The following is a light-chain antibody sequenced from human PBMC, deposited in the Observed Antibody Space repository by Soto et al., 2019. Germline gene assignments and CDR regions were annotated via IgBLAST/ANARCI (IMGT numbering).Light chain of an antibody. CDR3: QSYDSSLHVV. J-gene: IGLJ2*01. CDR1: SSSIGAGYD. CDR2: ADN. V-gene: IGLV1-40*01. Sequence: QSALTQPPSVSGAPGQRVTISCTGSSSSIGAGYDVHWYQQLPGTAPRLLIYADNNRPSGVPDRFSGSKSGSSASLAITGLQAEDEADYYCQSYDSSLHVVFGGGTKVTVL.